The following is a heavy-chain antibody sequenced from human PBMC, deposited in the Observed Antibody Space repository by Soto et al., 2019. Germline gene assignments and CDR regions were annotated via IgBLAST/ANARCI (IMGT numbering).Heavy chain of an antibody. CDR2: ISSSSSTI. CDR1: GFTFSSYS. V-gene: IGHV3-48*04. CDR3: ARETSWYFDL. Sequence: GGSLRLSCAASGFTFSSYSMNWVRQAPGKGLEWVSYISSSSSTIYYAGSVKGRFTISKDNAKNSLYLQMNNLRAEDTAVYYCARETSWYFDLWGRGTLVTVSS. J-gene: IGHJ2*01.